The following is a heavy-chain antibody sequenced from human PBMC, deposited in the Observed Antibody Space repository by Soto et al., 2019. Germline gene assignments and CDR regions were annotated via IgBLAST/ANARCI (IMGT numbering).Heavy chain of an antibody. Sequence: VGSLRLSCAASGFTFSSYAMHWVRQAPGKGLEWVAVISYDGSNKYYADSVKGRFTISRDNSKNTLYLQMNSLRAEDTAVYYCARQLSAADYYYYYYGMDVWGQGTTVTVSS. J-gene: IGHJ6*02. CDR1: GFTFSSYA. CDR2: ISYDGSNK. V-gene: IGHV3-30-3*01. D-gene: IGHD6-13*01. CDR3: ARQLSAADYYYYYYGMDV.